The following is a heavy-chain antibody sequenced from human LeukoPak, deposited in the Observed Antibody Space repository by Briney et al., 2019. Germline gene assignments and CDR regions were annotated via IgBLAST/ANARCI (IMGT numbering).Heavy chain of an antibody. Sequence: SETLSLTCVVSSYSISSGYYWGWIRQPPGKGLEWNGSFYHSGSTYYNPSLKSRVTISVDTSKNQFSLKLSSLTAADTAVYYGARHSSGYFQYSNFDYWGQGTLVTVSS. CDR1: SYSISSGYY. D-gene: IGHD3-22*01. CDR3: ARHSSGYFQYSNFDY. J-gene: IGHJ4*02. V-gene: IGHV4-38-2*01. CDR2: FYHSGST.